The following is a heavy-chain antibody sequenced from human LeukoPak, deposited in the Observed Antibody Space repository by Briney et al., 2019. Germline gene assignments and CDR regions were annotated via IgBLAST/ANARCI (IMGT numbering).Heavy chain of an antibody. Sequence: PGRPLGVSFAASRFTLSTYWMSWGRQAPGKGLDWVANIKQDGSETYYVDSVKGRFTISRDNAKNSLSLQMNSLRAEDTAVYYCARQRGSGCLDYWGQGTLVTVSS. J-gene: IGHJ4*02. CDR1: RFTLSTYW. CDR2: IKQDGSET. V-gene: IGHV3-7*01. D-gene: IGHD6-19*01. CDR3: ARQRGSGCLDY.